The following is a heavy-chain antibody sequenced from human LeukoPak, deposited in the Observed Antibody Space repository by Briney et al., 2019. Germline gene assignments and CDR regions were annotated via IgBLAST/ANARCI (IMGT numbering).Heavy chain of an antibody. CDR1: GGSISNYY. D-gene: IGHD3-16*01. J-gene: IGHJ3*01. CDR3: ARGLGDWTWFGPHDSFDF. CDR2: IFGSGNT. V-gene: IGHV4-4*07. Sequence: SETLSLTCTVSGGSISNYYWSWIRQPAGKGLEWMGRIFGSGNTNYNPSLKSRLTPSGDTAKNQISMKLTSVTAADTAVYFCARGLGDWTWFGPHDSFDFWGRGTVVTVSS.